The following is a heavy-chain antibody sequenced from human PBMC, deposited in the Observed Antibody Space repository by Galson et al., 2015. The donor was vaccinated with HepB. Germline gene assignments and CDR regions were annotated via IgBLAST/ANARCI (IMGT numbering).Heavy chain of an antibody. V-gene: IGHV1-18*01. CDR3: ARDVNLPGGVGHGY. CDR2: ISAYNGNT. CDR1: GYTFTSYG. J-gene: IGHJ4*02. D-gene: IGHD3-3*01. Sequence: SVKVSCKASGYTFTSYGISWVRQAPGQGLEWMGWISAYNGNTKYAQKLQGRVTMTTDTSTSTAYMELGSLRSDDTAVYYCARDVNLPGGVGHGYWGQGTLVTVSS.